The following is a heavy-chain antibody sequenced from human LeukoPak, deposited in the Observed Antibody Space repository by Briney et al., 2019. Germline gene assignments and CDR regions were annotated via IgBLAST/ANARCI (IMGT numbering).Heavy chain of an antibody. V-gene: IGHV3-NL1*01. D-gene: IGHD1-1*01. Sequence: GGALRLSCAASGFTFSSNGKHWGRPAPSQGVEWGSALSGSGGSTYYADSVKGRFTISRDNSKNTLYLQMNSLRAEDTAVYYCARYGRDALKEYYFDYWGQGTLVTVSS. CDR2: LSGSGGST. CDR3: ARYGRDALKEYYFDY. CDR1: GFTFSSNG. J-gene: IGHJ4*02.